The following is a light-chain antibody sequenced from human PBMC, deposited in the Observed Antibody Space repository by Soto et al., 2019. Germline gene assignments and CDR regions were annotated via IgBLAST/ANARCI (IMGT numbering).Light chain of an antibody. V-gene: IGKV3-15*01. CDR1: QSVSSN. CDR3: QQFYYYPHT. Sequence: EIVMTQSPATLSVSPGERATLSCRASQSVSSNLAWYQQKPGQAPSLLIYGASARATGIPARFSGSGSGTEFTLTISSLQSEDFAVYYCQQFYYYPHTFGQGTKLEVK. CDR2: GAS. J-gene: IGKJ2*01.